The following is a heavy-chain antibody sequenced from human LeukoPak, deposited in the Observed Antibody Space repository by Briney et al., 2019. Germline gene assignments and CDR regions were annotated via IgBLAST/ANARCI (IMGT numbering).Heavy chain of an antibody. CDR1: GASISTSY. V-gene: IGHV4-59*01. CDR2: IHYSGDI. CDR3: ARGQGRSSLLYY. D-gene: IGHD6-13*01. Sequence: PSETLSLTCTVSGASISTSYWYWIRQPPGKGLEWIGYIHYSGDINYNPSLKSRVTISAYTSKNQLSLKLSSVTAADTAVYYCARGQGRSSLLYYWGQGTLVTVSS. J-gene: IGHJ4*02.